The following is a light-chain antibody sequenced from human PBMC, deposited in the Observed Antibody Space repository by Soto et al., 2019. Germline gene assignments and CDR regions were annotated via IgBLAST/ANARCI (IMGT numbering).Light chain of an antibody. Sequence: EIVLTQSRGTLSLSPGEGATLSCRASQDVDNNFLAWYQQRPGQAPRLLIYASSRRATGIPDRFSGSGSGTDFTLTISRVGPEDIAVYFCHQYYSSITFGGGTKVEVK. CDR3: HQYYSSIT. V-gene: IGKV3-20*01. J-gene: IGKJ4*01. CDR1: QDVDNNF. CDR2: ASS.